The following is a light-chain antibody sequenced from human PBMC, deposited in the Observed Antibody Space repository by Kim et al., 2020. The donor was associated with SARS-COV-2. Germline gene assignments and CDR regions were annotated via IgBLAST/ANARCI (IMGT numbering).Light chain of an antibody. V-gene: IGKV1-39*01. J-gene: IGKJ1*01. CDR3: QQSYSTLRT. CDR1: QSISSY. Sequence: TVGDRATITCRTRQSISSYLNWYQQKPGGAPKLLIYAATSLQSWVPSRFSGSGSGTDFTLTISSLQPEDFATYYCQQSYSTLRTFGQGTKVDIK. CDR2: AAT.